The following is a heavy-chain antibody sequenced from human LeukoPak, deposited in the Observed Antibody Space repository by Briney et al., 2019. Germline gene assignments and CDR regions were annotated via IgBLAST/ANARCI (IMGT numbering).Heavy chain of an antibody. CDR2: IGGSGVRT. J-gene: IGHJ4*02. D-gene: IGHD2-2*03. CDR1: GFTFTTYG. Sequence: GGSLRLSCSASGFTFTTYGMNWVRQAPGKGLEWVSGIGGSGVRTYYADSVKGRFTISRDNSRNTVYLQMKSLRDEDTAVYYCAKGSNWILFDDWGQGTLVTVSS. V-gene: IGHV3-23*01. CDR3: AKGSNWILFDD.